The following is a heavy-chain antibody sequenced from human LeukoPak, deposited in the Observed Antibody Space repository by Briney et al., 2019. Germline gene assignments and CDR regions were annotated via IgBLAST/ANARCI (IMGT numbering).Heavy chain of an antibody. CDR1: GGSFSGYY. Sequence: SETLSLTCAVYGGSFSGYYWSCIRPPPGKGLEWIGEINHSGSTNYNPSLKSRVTISVDTSKNQFSLKLSSVTAADTAVYYCARDYTYYDFWSGPEIAFDIWGQGTMVTVSS. CDR3: ARDYTYYDFWSGPEIAFDI. J-gene: IGHJ3*02. V-gene: IGHV4-34*01. CDR2: INHSGST. D-gene: IGHD3-3*01.